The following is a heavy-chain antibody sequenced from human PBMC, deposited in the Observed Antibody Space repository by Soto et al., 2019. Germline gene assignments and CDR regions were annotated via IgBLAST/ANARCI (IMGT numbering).Heavy chain of an antibody. D-gene: IGHD3-22*01. CDR1: GESFSGYI. V-gene: IGHV4-34*01. CDR2: INHSGSS. J-gene: IGHJ4*02. CDR3: ARCIITRRHYSAAWYYFDS. Sequence: QVQLQQSGAGLLKPSETLSLTCAVYGESFSGYIWTWIRQTPGKGLEWIGQINHSGSSSYNPSLNSRVRISVHSSNKQSRLRLSSVSAWAPCVYYCARCIITRRHYSAAWYYFDSWGQGTQFTVPS.